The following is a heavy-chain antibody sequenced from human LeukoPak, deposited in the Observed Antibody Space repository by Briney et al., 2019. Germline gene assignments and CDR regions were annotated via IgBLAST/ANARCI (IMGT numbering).Heavy chain of an antibody. Sequence: GGSLRLSCAASGFTFSSYGMNWVRQAPGRGLEWVSIISGSSGSTHYADSVKGRFTISRDNSKNTLYLQMNSLRAEDTAVYYCAKGDFNILTGYSYYYYMDVWGKGTTVTISS. CDR1: GFTFSSYG. J-gene: IGHJ6*03. V-gene: IGHV3-23*01. CDR2: ISGSSGST. CDR3: AKGDFNILTGYSYYYYMDV. D-gene: IGHD3-9*01.